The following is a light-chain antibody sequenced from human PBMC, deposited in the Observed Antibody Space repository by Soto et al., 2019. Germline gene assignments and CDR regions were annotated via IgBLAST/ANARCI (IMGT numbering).Light chain of an antibody. CDR1: QSVSNNY. Sequence: EIVLTQSPGTLSLSPGERATLSCRASQSVSNNYLAWYQQKPGQAPRLLIYGASNRATGIPDRFSGSGSGTDFTLTISRLEPEDFAVYYCQQYGSSSGTFGQGTRLEI. V-gene: IGKV3-20*01. CDR3: QQYGSSSGT. CDR2: GAS. J-gene: IGKJ5*01.